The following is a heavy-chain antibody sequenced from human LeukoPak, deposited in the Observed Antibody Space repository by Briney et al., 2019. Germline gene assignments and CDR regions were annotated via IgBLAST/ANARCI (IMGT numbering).Heavy chain of an antibody. CDR1: GFTFSSYA. J-gene: IGHJ4*02. D-gene: IGHD2-15*01. CDR3: ARDGYWWLSTGFNYFDY. Sequence: GGSLRLSCAASGFTFSSYAMHWVRQAPGKGLEWVAVISYDGSNKYYADSVKGRFTIPRDNSKNTLYLQMNSLRAEDTAVYYCARDGYWWLSTGFNYFDYWGQGTLVTVSS. CDR2: ISYDGSNK. V-gene: IGHV3-30*04.